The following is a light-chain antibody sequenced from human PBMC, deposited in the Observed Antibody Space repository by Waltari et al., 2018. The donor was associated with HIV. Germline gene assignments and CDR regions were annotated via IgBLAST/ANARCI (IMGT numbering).Light chain of an antibody. J-gene: IGLJ2*01. Sequence: QPVLTQPPSASASLGASVTLTCTLSSGYSTNKVDWYQERPGKGPRFVMRVGTGGIVGSKGDDIPDRFSVLGSGPNRSLIIKNIQEEDESDYHCGTDHGSGSNFVYRFGGGTKLTVL. CDR2: VGTGGIVG. V-gene: IGLV9-49*01. CDR3: GTDHGSGSNFVYR. CDR1: SGYSTNK.